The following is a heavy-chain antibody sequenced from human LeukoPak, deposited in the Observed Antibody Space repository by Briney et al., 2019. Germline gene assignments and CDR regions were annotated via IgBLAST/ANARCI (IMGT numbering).Heavy chain of an antibody. CDR1: GYTFTSYD. CDR3: AREKGKWFGELRYYYYGMDV. D-gene: IGHD3-10*01. CDR2: MNPNSGNT. Sequence: GASVKVSCKASGYTFTSYDINWVRQATGQGLEWMGWMNPNSGNTGYAQKFQGRVTITADESTSTAYMELSSLRSEDTAVYYCAREKGKWFGELRYYYYGMDVWGQGTTVTVSS. V-gene: IGHV1-8*01. J-gene: IGHJ6*02.